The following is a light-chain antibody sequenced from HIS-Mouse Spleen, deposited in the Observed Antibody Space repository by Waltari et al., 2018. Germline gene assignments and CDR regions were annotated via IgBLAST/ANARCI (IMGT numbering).Light chain of an antibody. Sequence: SYELTQPPSVSVSPGQTARITCSGDALPKKYAYWYQQKSGQAPVLGIYEDSKRPSGIPERFSGSSSGTMATLTISGAQVEDEAAYYCYSTDSSGNHRVFGGGTKLTVL. J-gene: IGLJ2*01. CDR2: EDS. CDR1: ALPKKY. V-gene: IGLV3-10*01. CDR3: YSTDSSGNHRV.